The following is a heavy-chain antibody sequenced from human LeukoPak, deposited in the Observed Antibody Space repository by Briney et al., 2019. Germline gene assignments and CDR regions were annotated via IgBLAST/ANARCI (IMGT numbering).Heavy chain of an antibody. Sequence: GGSLRLSCAASGFTFSAYAMSWVRQAPGKGQEWVSAISEDGGARLYADSVKGRFTISRDNSENTVSLQVNSLRAGGTAVYFCAEESLPHRGYYFDSWGRGTLITVSS. V-gene: IGHV3-23*01. CDR1: GFTFSAYA. CDR3: AEESLPHRGYYFDS. J-gene: IGHJ4*02. D-gene: IGHD3-22*01. CDR2: ISEDGGAR.